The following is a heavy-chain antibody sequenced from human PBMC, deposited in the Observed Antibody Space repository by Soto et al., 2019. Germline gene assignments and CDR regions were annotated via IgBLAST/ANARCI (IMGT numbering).Heavy chain of an antibody. Sequence: GGSLRLSFAASGFSFRSYSMNWVRQTPGKGLEWISYISYVRGGTSTIHYADSVKGRFFISRDNTKNTLYLQMDSLRADDTAVYYCAKDYVSGTYDYWGQGTLVTSPQ. CDR1: GFSFRSYS. CDR2: ISYVRGGTSTI. CDR3: AKDYVSGTYDY. D-gene: IGHD1-26*01. V-gene: IGHV3-48*04. J-gene: IGHJ4*02.